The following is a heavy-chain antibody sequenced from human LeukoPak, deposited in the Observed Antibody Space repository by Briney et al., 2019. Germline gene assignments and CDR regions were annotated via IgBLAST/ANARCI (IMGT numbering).Heavy chain of an antibody. CDR3: ARGGSGSYFSWLDP. CDR2: INPNSGGT. CDR1: GYTFTGYY. V-gene: IGHV1-2*02. Sequence: ASVKVSCKASGYTFTGYYIHWVRQAPGQGLECVGWINPNSGGTNYAQKFQGRVTMTRDTSISTAYMELSRLRSDDTAVYYCARGGSGSYFSWLDPRGQGTLVTVSS. J-gene: IGHJ5*02. D-gene: IGHD3-10*01.